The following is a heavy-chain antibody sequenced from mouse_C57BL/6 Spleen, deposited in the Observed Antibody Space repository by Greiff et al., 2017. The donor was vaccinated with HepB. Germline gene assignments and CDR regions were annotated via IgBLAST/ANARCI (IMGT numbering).Heavy chain of an antibody. CDR3: ARSDYGYFDY. V-gene: IGHV1-4*01. J-gene: IGHJ2*01. CDR2: INPSSGYT. D-gene: IGHD1-1*01. Sequence: QVHVKQSGAELARPGASVKMSCKASGYTFTSYTMHWVKQRPGQGLEWIGYINPSSGYTKYNQKFKDKATLTADKSSSTAYMQLSSLTSEDSAVYYCARSDYGYFDYWGQGTTLTVSS. CDR1: GYTFTSYT.